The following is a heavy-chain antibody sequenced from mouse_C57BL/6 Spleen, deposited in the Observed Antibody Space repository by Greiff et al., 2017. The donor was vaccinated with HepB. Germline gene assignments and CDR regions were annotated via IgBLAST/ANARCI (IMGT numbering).Heavy chain of an antibody. J-gene: IGHJ4*01. D-gene: IGHD2-4*01. CDR1: GFTFSDYG. CDR3: ARQRYDYDNYYAMDY. V-gene: IGHV5-17*01. CDR2: ISSGSSTI. Sequence: VQLKESGGGLVKPGGSLKLSCAASGFTFSDYGMHWVRQAPEKGLEWVAYISSGSSTIYYADTVKGRFTISRDNAKNTLFLQMTSLRSEDTAMYYCARQRYDYDNYYAMDYWGQGTSVTVSS.